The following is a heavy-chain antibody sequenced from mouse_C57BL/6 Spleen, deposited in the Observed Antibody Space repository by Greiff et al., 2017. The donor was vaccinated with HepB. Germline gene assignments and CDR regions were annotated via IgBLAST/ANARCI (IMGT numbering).Heavy chain of an antibody. CDR2: IDPSDSYT. Sequence: QVQLQQPGAELVMPGASVKLSCKASGYTFTSYWMHWVKQRPGQGLEWIGEIDPSDSYTNYNQKFKGKSTLTVDKSSSTAYMQLSSLTSEDSAVYYCARGGIYYGNYADYWYFDVWGTGTTVTVSS. D-gene: IGHD2-1*01. CDR3: ARGGIYYGNYADYWYFDV. CDR1: GYTFTSYW. J-gene: IGHJ1*03. V-gene: IGHV1-69*01.